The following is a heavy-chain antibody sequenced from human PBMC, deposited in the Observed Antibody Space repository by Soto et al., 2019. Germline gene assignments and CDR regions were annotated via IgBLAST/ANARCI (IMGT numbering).Heavy chain of an antibody. CDR3: AKPYSSSSGWFDP. V-gene: IGHV3-30*18. Sequence: QVQLVESGGGVVQPGRSLRLSCAASGFTFSSYGMHWVRQALSKGLEWVAVISYDGSNKYYADSVKGRFTISRDNSKNTLYLQMNSLRAEDTAVYYCAKPYSSSSGWFDPWGQGTLVTVSS. J-gene: IGHJ5*02. CDR1: GFTFSSYG. D-gene: IGHD6-6*01. CDR2: ISYDGSNK.